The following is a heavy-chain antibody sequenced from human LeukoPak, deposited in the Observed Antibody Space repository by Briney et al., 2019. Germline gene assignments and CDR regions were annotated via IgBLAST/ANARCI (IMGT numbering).Heavy chain of an antibody. D-gene: IGHD3-10*01. CDR1: GGSINSFY. CDR2: IYYSGST. CDR3: ARHLRVRGVDY. Sequence: SETLSLTCTVSGGSINSFYWNWIRQPPGKGLEWIGYIYYSGSTNYNPSLKSRVTISVDTSKNQFSLKLSSVTAADTAVYYCARHLRVRGVDYWGQGTLVTVSS. V-gene: IGHV4-59*08. J-gene: IGHJ4*02.